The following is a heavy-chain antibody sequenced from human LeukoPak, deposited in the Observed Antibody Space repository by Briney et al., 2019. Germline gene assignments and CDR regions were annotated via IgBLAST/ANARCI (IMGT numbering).Heavy chain of an antibody. Sequence: SVKVSCKASGGTFSSYAISWVRQAPGQGLEWMGGIIPIFGTANYAQKFQGRVTITADESTSTAYMEQSSLRSEDTAVYYCARDPTVYQLLPGGWFDPWGQGTLVTVSS. CDR3: ARDPTVYQLLPGGWFDP. D-gene: IGHD2-2*01. J-gene: IGHJ5*02. CDR1: GGTFSSYA. CDR2: IIPIFGTA. V-gene: IGHV1-69*13.